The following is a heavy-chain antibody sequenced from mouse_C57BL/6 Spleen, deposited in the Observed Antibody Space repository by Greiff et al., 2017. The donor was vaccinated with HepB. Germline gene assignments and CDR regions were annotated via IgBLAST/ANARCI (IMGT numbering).Heavy chain of an antibody. D-gene: IGHD2-3*01. CDR2: INPSSGYT. V-gene: IGHV1-4*01. CDR1: GYTFTSYT. J-gene: IGHJ2*01. CDR3: ARDNDSYYEGYFDY. Sequence: QVQLQQSGAELARPGASVKMSCKASGYTFTSYTMHWVKQRPGQGLEWIGYINPSSGYTKYNQKFKDKATLTADKSSSTAYMQLSSLTSEDSAVYFSARDNDSYYEGYFDYWGQGTTLTVSS.